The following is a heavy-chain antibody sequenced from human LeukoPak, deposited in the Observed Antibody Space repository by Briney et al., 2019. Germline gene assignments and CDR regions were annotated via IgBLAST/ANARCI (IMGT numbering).Heavy chain of an antibody. CDR3: AREGRYFDWSTPHYYYYMDV. J-gene: IGHJ6*03. D-gene: IGHD3-9*01. CDR1: GGSFSGYY. CDR2: INHSGST. Sequence: SETLSLTCAVYGGSFSGYYWSWIRQPPGKGLEWIGEINHSGSTSYNPSLKSRVTISVDTSKNQFSLKLSSVTAADTAVYYCAREGRYFDWSTPHYYYYMDVWGKGTTVTVSS. V-gene: IGHV4-34*01.